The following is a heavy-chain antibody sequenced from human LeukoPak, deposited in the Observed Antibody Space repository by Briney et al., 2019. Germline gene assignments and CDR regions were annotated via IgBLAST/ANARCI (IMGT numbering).Heavy chain of an antibody. CDR3: APYATREGTPSSDY. CDR1: GFTFSSYS. Sequence: GGSLTLSCAASGFTFSSYSMNWVRQAPGKALEWVSSISSSSSYIYYADSVKGRFTISRYNAKNSLYLQMNSLRAEDTAVYYCAPYATREGTPSSDYWGQGTLVTVSS. D-gene: IGHD2-2*01. V-gene: IGHV3-21*01. J-gene: IGHJ4*02. CDR2: ISSSSSYI.